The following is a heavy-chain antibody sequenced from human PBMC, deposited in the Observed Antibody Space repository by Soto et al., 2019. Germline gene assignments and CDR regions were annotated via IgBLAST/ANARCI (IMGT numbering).Heavy chain of an antibody. Sequence: ASVKVSCKASGYSFTDFAMHWVRLASGQRLEWMGWINADKGDTKYSPKFQGRVTITRDTSATTVYMELRSLRSEDTAVYYCARGPPSGVATIWDYANWFDPWG. D-gene: IGHD5-12*01. CDR2: INADKGDT. V-gene: IGHV1-3*01. J-gene: IGHJ5*02. CDR3: ARGPPSGVATIWDYANWFDP. CDR1: GYSFTDFA.